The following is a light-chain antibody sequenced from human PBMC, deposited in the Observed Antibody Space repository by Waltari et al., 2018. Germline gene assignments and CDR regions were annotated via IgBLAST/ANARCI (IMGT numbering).Light chain of an antibody. V-gene: IGKV1-39*01. CDR3: QQSYSPTRT. Sequence: DIQMTQSPSSLSASVGDRVTITCRGSQSISSYLSWYQQKPGRAPKLLIYAASSLESGVPTRFSGSGAGRDFTLIISSLQPEDFATYSCQQSYSPTRTFGQGTKVEI. CDR2: AAS. CDR1: QSISSY. J-gene: IGKJ1*01.